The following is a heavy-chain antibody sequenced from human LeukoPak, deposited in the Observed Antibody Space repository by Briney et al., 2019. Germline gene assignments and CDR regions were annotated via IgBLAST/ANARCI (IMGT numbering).Heavy chain of an antibody. CDR1: GFTFSNAW. CDR2: IKSKTDGGST. J-gene: IGHJ3*02. D-gene: IGHD3-9*01. Sequence: GGSLRLSCAASGFTFSNAWRSWVRQSPGKGLEWVGRIKSKTDGGSTDYAAPVKGRFTISRDDSKNTRYLQMNSLQPEDTAVYYCTTDLSGAALIKSKGRKKDAFAIWGQGTMVTVSS. CDR3: TTDLSGAALIKSKGRKKDAFAI. V-gene: IGHV3-15*01.